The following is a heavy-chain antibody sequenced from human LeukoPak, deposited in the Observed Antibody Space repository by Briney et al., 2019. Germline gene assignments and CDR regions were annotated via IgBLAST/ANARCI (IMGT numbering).Heavy chain of an antibody. CDR2: INPTSFGT. Sequence: ASVKVSCKASGYTFTGYYIHWVRQAPGQGLEWMGWINPTSFGTKYEQKFQGRVTMTRDTSISTAYMDMTRLTSDDTAVYYCVREGVDDGGKDFYYMDVWGKGTAVTVS. CDR1: GYTFTGYY. CDR3: VREGVDDGGKDFYYMDV. J-gene: IGHJ6*03. V-gene: IGHV1-2*02. D-gene: IGHD4-23*01.